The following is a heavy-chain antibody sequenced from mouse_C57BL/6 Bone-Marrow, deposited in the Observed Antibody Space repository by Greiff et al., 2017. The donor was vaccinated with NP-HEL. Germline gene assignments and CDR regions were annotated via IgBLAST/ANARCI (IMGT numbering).Heavy chain of an antibody. CDR3: TEMLQAWFAY. CDR1: GFTFSNYW. D-gene: IGHD1-1*01. CDR2: IRLRSDNYAT. J-gene: IGHJ3*01. Sequence: EVKLVESGGGLVQPGGSMKLSCVASGFTFSNYWMNWVRQSPEKGLEWVAQIRLRSDNYATHYAESVTGRFTISRDDAKSSVYLKMNNLMDEDTGIYYCTEMLQAWFAYWGQGTLVTVSA. V-gene: IGHV6-3*01.